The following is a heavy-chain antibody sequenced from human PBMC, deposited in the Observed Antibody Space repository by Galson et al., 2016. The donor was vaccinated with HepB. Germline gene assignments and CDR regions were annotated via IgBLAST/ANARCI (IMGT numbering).Heavy chain of an antibody. CDR1: GYTFTTYF. Sequence: SVKVSCKASGYTFTTYFMHWLRQAPGQGLEWMGIIDPTGGSTTYAQKFQGRVTMIRDTSTRIVYMELSSLRSEDTAVYYCAREGDCGGGSCFGYWGQGTLVTVSP. J-gene: IGHJ4*02. CDR3: AREGDCGGGSCFGY. D-gene: IGHD2-15*01. CDR2: IDPTGGST. V-gene: IGHV1-46*01.